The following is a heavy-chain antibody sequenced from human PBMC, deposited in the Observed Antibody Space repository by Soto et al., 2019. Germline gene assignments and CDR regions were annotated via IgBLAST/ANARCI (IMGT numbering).Heavy chain of an antibody. D-gene: IGHD2-2*01. CDR1: GFTFSSYS. CDR3: ARDSDIVVVPAALSRYYYYGMDV. Sequence: PGGSLRLSCAASGFTFSSYSMNWVRQAPGKGLEWVSSISSSSSYIYYADSVKGRFTISRDNAKNSLYLQMNSLRAEDTAVYYCARDSDIVVVPAALSRYYYYGMDVWGQGTTVTVSS. CDR2: ISSSSSYI. V-gene: IGHV3-21*01. J-gene: IGHJ6*02.